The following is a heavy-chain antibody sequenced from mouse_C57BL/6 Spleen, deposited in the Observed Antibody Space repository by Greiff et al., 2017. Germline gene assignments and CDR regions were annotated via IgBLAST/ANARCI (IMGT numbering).Heavy chain of an antibody. CDR3: ARGYSNSYWYFDV. CDR2: INPNNGGT. V-gene: IGHV1-18*01. D-gene: IGHD2-5*01. CDR1: GYTFTDYN. Sequence: EVQLQQSGPELVKPGASVQIPCKASGYTFTDYNMDWVKQSHGKSLEWIGDINPNNGGTIYNQKFKGKATLTVDKSSSTAYMELRSLTSEDTAVYYCARGYSNSYWYFDVWGTGTTVTVSS. J-gene: IGHJ1*03.